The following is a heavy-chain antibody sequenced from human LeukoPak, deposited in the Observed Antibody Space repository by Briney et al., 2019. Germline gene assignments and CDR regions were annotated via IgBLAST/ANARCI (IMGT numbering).Heavy chain of an antibody. J-gene: IGHJ5*02. V-gene: IGHV4-4*09. CDR2: IYTSGST. D-gene: IGHD3-3*01. Sequence: SETLSLTCTVSGGSISSYYWSWIRQPPGKGLGWIGYIYTSGSTNYNPSLKSRVTISVDTSKNQFSLKLSSVTAADTAVYYCARQASDFWSGLMGFDPWGQGTLVTVSS. CDR3: ARQASDFWSGLMGFDP. CDR1: GGSISSYY.